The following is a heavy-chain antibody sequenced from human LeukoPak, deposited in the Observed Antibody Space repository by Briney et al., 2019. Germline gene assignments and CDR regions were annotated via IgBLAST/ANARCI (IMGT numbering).Heavy chain of an antibody. CDR1: GFTFSSYW. Sequence: PGGSLRLSCAASGFTFSSYWMSWVRQAPGKGLEWVANIKKGRSEIYYVDSVKGRFTISRDNAKNSLYLQMNSLRAEGTAVYYCARESPQLLYVDYSGQRTLVTASS. D-gene: IGHD2-2*01. V-gene: IGHV3-7*01. J-gene: IGHJ4*02. CDR2: IKKGRSEI. CDR3: ARESPQLLYVDY.